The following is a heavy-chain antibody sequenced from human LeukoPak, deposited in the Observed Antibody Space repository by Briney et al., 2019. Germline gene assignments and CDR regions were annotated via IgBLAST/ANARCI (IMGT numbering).Heavy chain of an antibody. J-gene: IGHJ5*02. Sequence: SETLSLTCAVYGGSFSGYYWSWTRQPPGKGLEWIGEINHSGSTNYNPSLKSRVTISVDTSKNQFSLKLSSVTAADTAVYYCARDPALRAAAGGGDWFDPWGQGTLVTVSS. D-gene: IGHD6-13*01. CDR2: INHSGST. CDR1: GGSFSGYY. V-gene: IGHV4-34*01. CDR3: ARDPALRAAAGGGDWFDP.